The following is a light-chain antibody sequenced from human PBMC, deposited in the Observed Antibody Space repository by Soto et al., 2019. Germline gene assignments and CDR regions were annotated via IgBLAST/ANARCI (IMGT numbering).Light chain of an antibody. Sequence: DIQFTQSPSSVSASVGDRVTITCRASQGVRSCLAWYQQKLGKAPKLLIYAASSLQSGVPSRFSGSGFGTEFTLTISSLQPGDFATYYCQQYSSRSTFGQGTKVDI. CDR1: QGVRSC. CDR2: AAS. CDR3: QQYSSRST. V-gene: IGKV1-12*01. J-gene: IGKJ1*01.